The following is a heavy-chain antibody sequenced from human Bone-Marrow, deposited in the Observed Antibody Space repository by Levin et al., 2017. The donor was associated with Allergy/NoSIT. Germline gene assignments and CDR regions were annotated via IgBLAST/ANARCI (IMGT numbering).Heavy chain of an antibody. CDR1: GYSFTNYW. Sequence: KRGESLKISCKGSGYSFTNYWITWVRQMPGRGLEWMGRIDPSDSYTDYSPSFQGHVTISGDKSISTAYLQWSSLKASAPAIYYCARHYGGNSLRFRAFDIWGQGTMVTGPS. CDR3: ARHYGGNSLRFRAFDI. V-gene: IGHV5-10-1*01. D-gene: IGHD4-23*01. CDR2: IDPSDSYT. J-gene: IGHJ3*02.